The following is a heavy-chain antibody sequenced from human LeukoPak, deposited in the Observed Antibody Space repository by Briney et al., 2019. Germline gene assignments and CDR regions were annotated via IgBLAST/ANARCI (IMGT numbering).Heavy chain of an antibody. V-gene: IGHV3-74*01. J-gene: IGHJ6*02. CDR3: ARGYDSSGYYYYYYAMDV. CDR1: GFTFSSYW. CDR2: INSDGSST. D-gene: IGHD3-22*01. Sequence: PGGSLRLSCAASGFTFSSYWMHWVRQAPGKGLEWVSRINSDGSSTSYADSVKGRLTISRDNAKNTLYLQMNSLRAEDTAVYYCARGYDSSGYYYYYYAMDVWGQGTTVTVSS.